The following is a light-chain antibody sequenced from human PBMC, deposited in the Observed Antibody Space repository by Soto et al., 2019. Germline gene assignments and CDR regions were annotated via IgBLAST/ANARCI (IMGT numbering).Light chain of an antibody. CDR2: GAS. J-gene: IGKJ1*01. CDR3: QQYGGLPRT. V-gene: IGKV3-20*01. CDR1: QSVTSNY. Sequence: EIVLTQSPATLSLSPGERATLSCRASQSVTSNYLAWFQQKPGQAPRLLIYGASNRATGIPDRFSGSGSGTDFTRTISRLEPEDFAVYYCQQYGGLPRTFGQGTKVEIK.